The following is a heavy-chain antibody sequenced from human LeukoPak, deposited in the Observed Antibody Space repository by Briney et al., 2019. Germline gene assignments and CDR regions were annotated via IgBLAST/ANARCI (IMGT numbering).Heavy chain of an antibody. CDR1: GGAISSYY. CDR3: ARVTDPRYNWFDP. V-gene: IGHV4-4*07. Sequence: SETLSLTCTVSGGAISSYYWTWIRQPAGKGPEWIGRIHASGSTDYNPSLKSRVNMSVDTSKNQFSLRLNSVTAADTAVYYCARVTDPRYNWFDPWGQGTLVTVSS. CDR2: IHASGST. J-gene: IGHJ5*02. D-gene: IGHD2-21*02.